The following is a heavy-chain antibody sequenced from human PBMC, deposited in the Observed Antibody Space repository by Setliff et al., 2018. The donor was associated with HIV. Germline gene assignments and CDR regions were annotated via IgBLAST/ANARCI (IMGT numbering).Heavy chain of an antibody. J-gene: IGHJ4*02. CDR2: ISSSGGTT. V-gene: IGHV3-23*01. CDR3: AKARSSNIMSLDY. CDR1: GFTFSTYA. Sequence: PGGSLRLSCAASGFTFSTYAMTWVRQAPGKGLEWVSSISSSGGTTYFADTVKGRFTISRDNSKNTLYLQMDSLRVEDTALYYCAKARSSNIMSLDYWGQGTLVTVSS. D-gene: IGHD3-16*01.